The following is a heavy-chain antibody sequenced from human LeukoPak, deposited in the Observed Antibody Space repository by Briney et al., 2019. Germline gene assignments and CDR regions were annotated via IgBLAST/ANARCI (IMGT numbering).Heavy chain of an antibody. CDR2: IKPRFSGT. CDR1: GLTIAGYD. CDR3: ARQFGPTDAFDI. D-gene: IGHD3-16*01. J-gene: IGHJ3*02. V-gene: IGHV1-2*02. Sequence: ASVKLSCKASGLTIAGYDVHWVRQAPGQGLEWMGRIKPRFSGTNHAEKFQGRVTMTRDTSMTTAYMELSSLTSDDTAVYYCARQFGPTDAFDIWGQGTMVTVSS.